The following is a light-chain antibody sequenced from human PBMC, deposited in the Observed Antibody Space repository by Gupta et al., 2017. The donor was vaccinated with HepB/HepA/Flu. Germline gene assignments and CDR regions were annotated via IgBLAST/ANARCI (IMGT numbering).Light chain of an antibody. J-gene: IGLJ3*02. CDR2: YDD. CDR3: AAWDDSLKGWV. CDR1: TSNIVNNA. V-gene: IGLV1-36*01. Sequence: QSVLTQPPSVSEAPRQRVTISCSGSTSNIVNNAVSWYQQLPGKAPKLLIYYDDLLPSGVSDRFSGSKSGTSASLAISGLQSEDEADYDCAAWDDSLKGWVFGGGTKLTVL.